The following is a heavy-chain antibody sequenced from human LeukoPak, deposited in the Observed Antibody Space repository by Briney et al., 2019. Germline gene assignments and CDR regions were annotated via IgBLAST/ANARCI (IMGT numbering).Heavy chain of an antibody. CDR2: IKQDGSEK. J-gene: IGHJ6*03. CDR3: AKDGTSYYYYYMDV. CDR1: GFTFSSYW. V-gene: IGHV3-7*01. D-gene: IGHD1-26*01. Sequence: GGSLRLSCAASGFTFSSYWMSWVRQAPGKGLEWVANIKQDGSEKYYVESVKGRFTISRDNAKNSLYLQMNSLRAEDTAVYYCAKDGTSYYYYYMDVWGKGTTVTVSS.